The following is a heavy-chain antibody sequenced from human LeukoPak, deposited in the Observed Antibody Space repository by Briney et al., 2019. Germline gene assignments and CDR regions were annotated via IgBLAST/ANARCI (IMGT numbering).Heavy chain of an antibody. Sequence: ASVKVSCKASGYTFTGYYMHWVRQAPGQGLEWMRRINPNSGGTNYAQNFQGRVTMTRDTSISTAYMELSRLRSDDTAVYYCARERDKKYYYDSSGYYVLFYWGQGALVTVSS. CDR3: ARERDKKYYYDSSGYYVLFY. J-gene: IGHJ4*02. V-gene: IGHV1-2*06. D-gene: IGHD3-22*01. CDR1: GYTFTGYY. CDR2: INPNSGGT.